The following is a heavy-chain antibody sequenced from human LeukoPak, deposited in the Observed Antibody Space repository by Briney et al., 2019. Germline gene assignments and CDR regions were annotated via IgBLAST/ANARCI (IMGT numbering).Heavy chain of an antibody. CDR2: INSDGSVT. J-gene: IGHJ4*02. CDR1: GSTFSRYW. D-gene: IGHD1-7*01. CDR3: VSYNWNYAWFDY. Sequence: GGSLRLSCAASGSTFSRYWMYWVRQAPGKGLVWVSRINSDGSVTAYADAVKGRFTISRDNAKNTLYLQMNSLRAEDTAVYYCVSYNWNYAWFDYWGQGTLVTVSS. V-gene: IGHV3-74*01.